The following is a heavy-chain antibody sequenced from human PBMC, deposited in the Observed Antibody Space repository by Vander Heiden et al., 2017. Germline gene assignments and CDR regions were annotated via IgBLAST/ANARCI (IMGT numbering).Heavy chain of an antibody. CDR2: ISGSGGST. D-gene: IGHD3-22*01. CDR1: GFTFSSYA. J-gene: IGHJ4*02. CDR3: AKTLPKRYYYDSSAPFDY. Sequence: EVQLLESGGGLVQPGGSLRLSCAASGFTFSSYAMSWVRQAPGKGLEWVSAISGSGGSTYYADSVKGRFTISRDNSKNTLYLQMNSLRAEDTAVYYCAKTLPKRYYYDSSAPFDYWGQGTLVTVSS. V-gene: IGHV3-23*01.